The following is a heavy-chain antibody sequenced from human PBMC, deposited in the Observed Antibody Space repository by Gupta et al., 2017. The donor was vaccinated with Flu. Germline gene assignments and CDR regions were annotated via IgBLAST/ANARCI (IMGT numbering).Heavy chain of an antibody. D-gene: IGHD3-10*01. CDR3: AREGDGAFDI. J-gene: IGHJ3*02. CDR2: IYNSGST. CDR1: GSISSSNW. Sequence: GSISSSNWWSWVRQPPWKGLEWIGEIYNSGSTNDNSSLKSRVTISVDKSKNQFSLQLRYETAADTGVYYCAREGDGAFDIWCQGTMVTISS. V-gene: IGHV4-4*02.